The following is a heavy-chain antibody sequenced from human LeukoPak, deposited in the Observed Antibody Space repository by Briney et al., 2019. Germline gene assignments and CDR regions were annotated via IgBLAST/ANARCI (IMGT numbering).Heavy chain of an antibody. V-gene: IGHV3-21*01. Sequence: GGSLRLSCAASGFTFSDYSMNWVRQAPGKGLEWVSSISSSSSHIYYADSVKGRFTISRDNAKNSLYLQMNSLRAEDTAVYSCARNLRYFDWLLRTNASDFWGQGTMVTVSS. CDR2: ISSSSSHI. J-gene: IGHJ3*01. CDR1: GFTFSDYS. CDR3: ARNLRYFDWLLRTNASDF. D-gene: IGHD3-9*01.